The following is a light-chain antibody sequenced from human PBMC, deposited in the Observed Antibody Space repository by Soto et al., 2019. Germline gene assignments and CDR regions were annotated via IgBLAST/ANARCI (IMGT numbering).Light chain of an antibody. J-gene: IGLJ1*01. CDR3: CSYVGASIYV. CDR2: EVS. V-gene: IGLV2-14*01. CDR1: SSDTAGYNY. Sequence: QSVLTQPASVSGSPGQSITISCTGTSSDTAGYNYVSWYQQHPGKAPKLMIYEVSNRPSGVSNRFSGSTSGSTASLTISGLQTEDEADYYCCSYVGASIYVFGTGTKV.